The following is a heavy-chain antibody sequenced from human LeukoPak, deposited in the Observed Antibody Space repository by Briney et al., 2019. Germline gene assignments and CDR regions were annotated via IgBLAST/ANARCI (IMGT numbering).Heavy chain of an antibody. CDR3: ARGGSRVGLRGFFDY. CDR2: ISSSSSYI. CDR1: GXTFSSYS. Sequence: PGGSLRLSCAASGXTFSSYSMNWVRQAPGKGLEWVSSISSSSSYIYYADSVKGRFTISRDNAKNSLYLQMNSLRAEDTAVYYCARGGSRVGLRGFFDYWGQGTLVTVSS. V-gene: IGHV3-21*01. J-gene: IGHJ4*02. D-gene: IGHD3-16*01.